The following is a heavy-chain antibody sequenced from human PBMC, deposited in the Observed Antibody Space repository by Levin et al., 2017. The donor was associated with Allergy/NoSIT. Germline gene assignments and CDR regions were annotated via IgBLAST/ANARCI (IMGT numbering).Heavy chain of an antibody. J-gene: IGHJ5*02. Sequence: SETLSLTCTVSGGSIGSYYWSWVRQPPGKGLEWIGYVFYSGTTNYNPSVKSGVTISLDSSKNQFSLTLRSVTAAATAVYYCARGGAGGSGSYPLYHWGQGTLVTVSS. D-gene: IGHD3-10*01. CDR3: ARGGAGGSGSYPLYH. V-gene: IGHV4-59*01. CDR1: GGSIGSYY. CDR2: VFYSGTT.